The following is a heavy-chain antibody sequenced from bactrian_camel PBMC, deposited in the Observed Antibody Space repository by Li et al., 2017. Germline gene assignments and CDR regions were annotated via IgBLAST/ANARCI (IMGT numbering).Heavy chain of an antibody. CDR2: TLTGSGIT. CDR3: ALRWSLLHRSCSVSESEYHF. Sequence: VQLVESGGGSVQAGGSLRLSCAASRYDFSTYCMGWFRQAPGSEREGVAATLTGSGITYYTDSVKGRFTISHDAAKNTYLQMNNLKPEDTGTYYCALRWSLLHRSCSVSESEYHFTGQGTQVTVS. J-gene: IGHJ4*01. D-gene: IGHD2*01. V-gene: IGHV3S31*01. CDR1: RYDFSTYC.